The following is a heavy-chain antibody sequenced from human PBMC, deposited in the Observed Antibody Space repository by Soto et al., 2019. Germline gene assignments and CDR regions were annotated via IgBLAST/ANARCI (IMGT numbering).Heavy chain of an antibody. J-gene: IGHJ6*02. V-gene: IGHV1-2*04. CDR1: GYTFTGYY. CDR3: ARSSAAGKADYYYGMDV. Sequence: VKVSCKASGYTFTGYYMHWVRQAPGQGLEWMGWINPNSGGTNYAQKFQGWVTMTRDTSISTAYMELSRLRSDDTAVYYCARSSAAGKADYYYGMDVWGQGTTVTVSS. CDR2: INPNSGGT. D-gene: IGHD6-13*01.